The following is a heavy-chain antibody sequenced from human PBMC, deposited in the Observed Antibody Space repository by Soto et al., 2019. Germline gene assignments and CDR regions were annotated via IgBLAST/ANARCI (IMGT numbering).Heavy chain of an antibody. CDR3: AVKRRNDYYDSSGYYSHDAFEI. Sequence: GESLKISCKGSGYSFTSYWISWVRQMPGKGLEWMGRIDPSDSYTNYSPSFQGHVTISADKSISTAYLQWSSLKASDTAMYYCAVKRRNDYYDSSGYYSHDAFEIWGQGTMVTVSS. CDR1: GYSFTSYW. V-gene: IGHV5-10-1*01. J-gene: IGHJ3*02. D-gene: IGHD3-22*01. CDR2: IDPSDSYT.